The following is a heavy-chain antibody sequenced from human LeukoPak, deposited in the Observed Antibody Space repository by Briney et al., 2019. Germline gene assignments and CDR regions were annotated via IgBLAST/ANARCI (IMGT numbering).Heavy chain of an antibody. V-gene: IGHV3-48*04. D-gene: IGHD2-2*01. CDR2: ISSSSSTI. Sequence: GGSLRLSCAASGFTFSSYSMNWVRQAPGKGLEWVSYISSSSSTIYYADSVKGRFTISRDNAKNSLYLQMNSLRAEDTAVYYRARVQLYCSSTSCYPNFDYWGQGTLVTVSS. J-gene: IGHJ4*02. CDR1: GFTFSSYS. CDR3: ARVQLYCSSTSCYPNFDY.